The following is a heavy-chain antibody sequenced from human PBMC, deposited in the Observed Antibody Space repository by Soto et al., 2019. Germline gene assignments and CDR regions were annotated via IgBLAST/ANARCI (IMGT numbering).Heavy chain of an antibody. CDR2: ISYDGSHK. CDR1: GFTFSSFS. J-gene: IGHJ4*02. D-gene: IGHD6-19*01. CDR3: ARTTTVAGTPEFDY. Sequence: QVQLVESGGGVVQPGRSLRLSCAASGFTFSSFSLHWVRQAPGKGLEWLALISYDGSHKYNADAVKGRFTISRDNSNNTLYLQLKSLRLEDTAVYYCARTTTVAGTPEFDYWGQGTLVTVSS. V-gene: IGHV3-30-3*01.